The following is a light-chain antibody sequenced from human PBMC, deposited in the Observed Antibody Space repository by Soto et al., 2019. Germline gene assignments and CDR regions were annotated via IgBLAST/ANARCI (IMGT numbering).Light chain of an antibody. CDR2: DAS. V-gene: IGKV1-5*01. Sequence: DIQMTKSPATLSASVGARVTITCRASQSISSWLAWYQQKPGKAPKLLIYDASSLESGVPSRFSGSGSGTEFTLTISSLQPDDFATYYCQQYNSYSPTFGQGTKVDIK. CDR1: QSISSW. CDR3: QQYNSYSPT. J-gene: IGKJ1*01.